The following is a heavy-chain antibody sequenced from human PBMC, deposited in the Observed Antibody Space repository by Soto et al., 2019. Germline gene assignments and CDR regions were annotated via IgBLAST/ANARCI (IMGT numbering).Heavy chain of an antibody. V-gene: IGHV3-21*01. Sequence: EVQLVESGGGLVKSGGSLRLSCTASGFTFNNYSMNWVRQAPGKGLEWVSSISRTSNYIFYADSVRGRFTISRDNGKNSLFLQMTSLRADYTAVYYCARSSPGVWAYWGQGTLVTVSS. D-gene: IGHD3-10*01. CDR1: GFTFNNYS. CDR3: ARSSPGVWAY. CDR2: ISRTSNYI. J-gene: IGHJ4*02.